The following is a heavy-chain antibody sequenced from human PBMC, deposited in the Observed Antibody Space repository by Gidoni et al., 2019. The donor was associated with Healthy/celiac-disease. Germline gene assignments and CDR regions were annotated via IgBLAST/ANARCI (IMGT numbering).Heavy chain of an antibody. V-gene: IGHV4-34*01. CDR2: INHSGST. J-gene: IGHJ6*02. CDR1: GGSFSGYY. CDR3: ARVIKKPYYYYGMDV. Sequence: QVQLQHWGSGLLKPSDTLSLTCALYGGSFSGYYWSWIRQPPGKGLEWIGEINHSGSTNYNPSLKSRVTISVDTSKNQFSLKLSSVTAADTAVYYCARVIKKPYYYYGMDVWGQGTTVTVSS.